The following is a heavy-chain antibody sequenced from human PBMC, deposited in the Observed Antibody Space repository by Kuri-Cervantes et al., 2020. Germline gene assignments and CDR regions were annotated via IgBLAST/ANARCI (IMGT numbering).Heavy chain of an antibody. J-gene: IGHJ3*02. D-gene: IGHD3-22*01. CDR2: ISGSGGTT. CDR3: ARCLNYYDSSGYYSIDAFDI. Sequence: GESLKISCAASRFTFSSYAMSWVRQAPGKGLEWVSSISGSGGTTYYADSVKGRFTISRDNSKNTLYLQMNSLRAEDTAVYYCARCLNYYDSSGYYSIDAFDIWGQGTMVTVSS. CDR1: RFTFSSYA. V-gene: IGHV3-23*01.